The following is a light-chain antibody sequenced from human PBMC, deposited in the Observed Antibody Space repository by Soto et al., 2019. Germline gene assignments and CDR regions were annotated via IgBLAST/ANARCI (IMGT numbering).Light chain of an antibody. Sequence: DIVLTQSPLSLSVTPGEPASISCRSSQIRLHSNGYNYLDWYLQKPGQTPQLLIFLGFNLASGGRDRFSGSGSGTDFTLKISRVEAEDVGVYYCMEALQTSSYTFGQGTKLEIK. CDR1: QIRLHSNGYNY. CDR3: MEALQTSSYT. V-gene: IGKV2-28*01. J-gene: IGKJ2*01. CDR2: LGF.